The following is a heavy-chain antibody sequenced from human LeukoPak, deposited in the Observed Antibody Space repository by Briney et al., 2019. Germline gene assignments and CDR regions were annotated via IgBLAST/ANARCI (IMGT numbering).Heavy chain of an antibody. J-gene: IGHJ4*02. Sequence: PGGSLRLSCAASGFTFSSYAMSWVRQAPGKGLEWVSAISGSGGSTYSADSVKGRFTISRDNSKKTLYLQMNSLRVEDTAVYYCAKDVEWFGELFPFDYWGQGTLVTVSS. CDR2: ISGSGGST. D-gene: IGHD3-10*01. V-gene: IGHV3-23*01. CDR3: AKDVEWFGELFPFDY. CDR1: GFTFSSYA.